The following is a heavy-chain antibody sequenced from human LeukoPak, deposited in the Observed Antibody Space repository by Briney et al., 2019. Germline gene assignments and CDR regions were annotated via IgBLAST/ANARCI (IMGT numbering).Heavy chain of an antibody. Sequence: SETLSLACAVSGYSINSGYYWGWIRQPPGKGLEWIGSIYYSGSTYYNPSLKSRVTISVDTSKNQFSLKLSSVTAADTAVYYCARHPYKYDFWSGHNWFDPWGQGTLVTVSS. V-gene: IGHV4-38-2*01. CDR2: IYYSGST. CDR3: ARHPYKYDFWSGHNWFDP. J-gene: IGHJ5*02. D-gene: IGHD3-3*01. CDR1: GYSINSGYY.